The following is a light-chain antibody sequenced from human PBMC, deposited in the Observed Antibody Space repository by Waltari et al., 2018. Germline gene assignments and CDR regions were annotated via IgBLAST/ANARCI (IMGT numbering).Light chain of an antibody. J-gene: IGKJ5*01. CDR1: QSVLFSSNNKNY. CDR3: QQYYSVPFT. Sequence: DIVMTQSPDSLAVSLGESATINCKASQSVLFSSNNKNYLAWYQQKPGQPPQLLIYWASTRESGVPDRFAGSGSGTDFTLTISTLQAEDVAVYYCQQYYSVPFTFGQGTRLEIK. CDR2: WAS. V-gene: IGKV4-1*01.